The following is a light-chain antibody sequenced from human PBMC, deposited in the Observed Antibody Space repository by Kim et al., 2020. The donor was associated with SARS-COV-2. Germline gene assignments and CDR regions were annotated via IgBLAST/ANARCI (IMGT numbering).Light chain of an antibody. V-gene: IGLV3-21*04. Sequence: SYELTQPPSVSVARGKTARITCGGNNIGSKTVHWYQQKPGQAHVVVISYDNDRPSGIPERFSGSNSGNTATLTISRVEAGDEADYYCQVWDSSSDHPEFGGGTQLTVL. CDR1: NIGSKT. J-gene: IGLJ3*02. CDR2: YDN. CDR3: QVWDSSSDHPE.